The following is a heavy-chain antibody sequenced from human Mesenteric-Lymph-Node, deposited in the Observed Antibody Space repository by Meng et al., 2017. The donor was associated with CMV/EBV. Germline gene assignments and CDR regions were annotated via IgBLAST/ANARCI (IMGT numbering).Heavy chain of an antibody. J-gene: IGHJ4*02. D-gene: IGHD6-6*01. CDR3: AKNAKLSSGYFDY. Sequence: AASAFTFGNYARSWVRQAPGKGLEWVPAISGSGGSTYFADSVKGRFTISRDNSKNTLYLQMNSLRAEDTAVYYCAKNAKLSSGYFDYWGQGTLVTVSS. V-gene: IGHV3-23*01. CDR1: AFTFGNYA. CDR2: ISGSGGST.